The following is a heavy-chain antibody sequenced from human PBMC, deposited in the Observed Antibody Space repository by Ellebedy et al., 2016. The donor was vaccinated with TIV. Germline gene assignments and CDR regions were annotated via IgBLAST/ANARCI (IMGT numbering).Heavy chain of an antibody. CDR1: GFSFSSYG. D-gene: IGHD1-7*01. J-gene: IGHJ1*01. CDR3: ARDRYNRNWRGRGGEYLQY. Sequence: GESLKISCATSGFSFSSYGMNWVRQAPGKGLEWIAYISSGTLTISYADSVRGRFTISRDKAKNSLYLQMNSLRDEDTAVYFCARDRYNRNWRGRGGEYLQYWGQGTLVTVSS. CDR2: ISSGTLTI. V-gene: IGHV3-48*02.